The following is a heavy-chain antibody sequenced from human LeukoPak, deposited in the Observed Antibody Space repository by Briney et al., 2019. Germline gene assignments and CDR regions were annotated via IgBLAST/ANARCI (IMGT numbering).Heavy chain of an antibody. D-gene: IGHD2-15*01. CDR2: ISGSGGST. V-gene: IGHV3-23*01. Sequence: PGGSLRLSCAASGFTFSDYSMNWVRQAPGKGLEWVSAISGSGGSTYYADSVKGRFTISRDNSKNTLYLQMNSLRAEDTALYYCAKGGYCSGGSCYDDYWGQGTLVTVSS. CDR1: GFTFSDYS. CDR3: AKGGYCSGGSCYDDY. J-gene: IGHJ4*02.